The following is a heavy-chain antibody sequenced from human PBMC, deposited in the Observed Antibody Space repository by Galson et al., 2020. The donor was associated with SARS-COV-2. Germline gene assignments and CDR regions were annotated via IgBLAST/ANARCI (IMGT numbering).Heavy chain of an antibody. CDR2: ISWNSGSI. D-gene: IGHD5-12*01. J-gene: IGHJ4*02. CDR1: GFTFDDYA. CDR3: AKDTGGYSGYGTGEFDD. V-gene: IGHV3-9*03. Sequence: GGYLRPSCPAPGFTFDDYAMNWVRQAPGKGLEWVSGISWNSGSIGYADSVKGRFTISRDNAKNSLYLQMNSLRAEDMALYYCAKDTGGYSGYGTGEFDDWGQGTLVTVSS.